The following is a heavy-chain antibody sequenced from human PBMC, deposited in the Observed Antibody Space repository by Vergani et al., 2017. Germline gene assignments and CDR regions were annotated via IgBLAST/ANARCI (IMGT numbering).Heavy chain of an antibody. Sequence: QVQLQESGPGLVKPSQTLSLTCTVSGGSISSGGYYWSWIRQPPGKGLEWIGEINHSGITNYNPSLKSRVTIYVDPSKHQFSLELSSVTAADTAVYYCDRGIRDIVVVPAAPADWFDPWGQGTLVTVSS. CDR1: GGSISSGGYY. D-gene: IGHD2-2*01. V-gene: IGHV4-30-4*08. J-gene: IGHJ5*02. CDR2: INHSGIT. CDR3: DRGIRDIVVVPAAPADWFDP.